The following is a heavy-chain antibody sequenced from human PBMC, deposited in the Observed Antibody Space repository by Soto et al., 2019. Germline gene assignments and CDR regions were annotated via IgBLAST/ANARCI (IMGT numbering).Heavy chain of an antibody. D-gene: IGHD6-6*01. CDR3: AREAARGLNH. V-gene: IGHV1-8*02. CDR2: INANSGNT. CDR1: GYTFTSYG. Sequence: VASVKVSCKASGYTFTSYGISWVRQAPGQGLEWMGWINANSGNTGYAQKFQGRVTMTRNTSISTAYMELSSLRSEDTAVYYCAREAARGLNHWGQGTLVTVSS. J-gene: IGHJ5*02.